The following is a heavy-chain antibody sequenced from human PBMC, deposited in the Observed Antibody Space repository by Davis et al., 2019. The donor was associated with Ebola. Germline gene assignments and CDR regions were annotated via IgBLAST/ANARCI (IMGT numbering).Heavy chain of an antibody. V-gene: IGHV4-34*01. Sequence: SETLSLTCAVYGGSFSGYYWSWIRQPPGKGLEWIGEINHSGSTNYNPSLKSRVPISVDTSKNQFSLKLSSLTAADTAVYYCAATGMATITGGDYWGQGTLVTVSS. J-gene: IGHJ4*02. CDR3: AATGMATITGGDY. CDR1: GGSFSGYY. CDR2: INHSGST. D-gene: IGHD5-24*01.